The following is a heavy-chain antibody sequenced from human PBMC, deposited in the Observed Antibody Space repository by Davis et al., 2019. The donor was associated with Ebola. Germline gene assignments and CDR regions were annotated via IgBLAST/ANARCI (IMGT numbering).Heavy chain of an antibody. CDR2: ISSNGGST. V-gene: IGHV3-64D*06. Sequence: GESLKISCSASGFTFSSYAMHWVRQAPGKGLEYVSAISSNGGSTYYADSVKGRFTISRDNSKNTLYLQMSSLRAEDTAVYYCVKGRYCSSTSCYTTSWFDPWGQGTLVTVSS. D-gene: IGHD2-2*02. CDR1: GFTFSSYA. J-gene: IGHJ5*02. CDR3: VKGRYCSSTSCYTTSWFDP.